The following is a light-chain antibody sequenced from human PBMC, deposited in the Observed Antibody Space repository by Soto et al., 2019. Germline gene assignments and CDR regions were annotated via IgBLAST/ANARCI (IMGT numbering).Light chain of an antibody. Sequence: DIQMTQSPSSVSASVGDRVTIICRASQGISNCLAWYQQKPGKAPQLLIYSASTIQSGVPSRFSGSGSGTDFTLTISSLQPEDFATYYCQQCNSFPITFGQGTRLEIK. CDR2: SAS. V-gene: IGKV1-12*01. CDR3: QQCNSFPIT. J-gene: IGKJ5*01. CDR1: QGISNC.